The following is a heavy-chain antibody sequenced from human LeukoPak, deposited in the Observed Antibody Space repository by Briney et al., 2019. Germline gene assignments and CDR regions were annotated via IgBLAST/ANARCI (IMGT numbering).Heavy chain of an antibody. CDR3: ARERAPYYYDSSGYSFDY. J-gene: IGHJ4*02. V-gene: IGHV3-48*02. Sequence: GGSLRLSCAASGFTFSSYSMNWVRQAPGKGLEWVSYISSSSSTIYYADSVKGRFTISRGNAKNSLYLQMNSLRDEDTAVYYCARERAPYYYDSSGYSFDYWGQGTLVTVSS. CDR1: GFTFSSYS. D-gene: IGHD3-22*01. CDR2: ISSSSSTI.